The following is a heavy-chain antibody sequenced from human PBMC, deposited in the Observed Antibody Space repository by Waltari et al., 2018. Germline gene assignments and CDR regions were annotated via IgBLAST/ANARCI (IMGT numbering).Heavy chain of an antibody. Sequence: QVQLQESGPGLVKPSETLSLTCTVSAASISSHSWSWIRQPPGKGLEWIGYIYYSGSTNYNPSLKSRVTISVDTSKNQFSLKLSSVTAADTAVYYCARAAAGYSYGGTYYYMDVWGKGTTVTVSS. D-gene: IGHD5-18*01. J-gene: IGHJ6*03. CDR2: IYYSGST. CDR3: ARAAAGYSYGGTYYYMDV. V-gene: IGHV4-59*11. CDR1: AASISSHS.